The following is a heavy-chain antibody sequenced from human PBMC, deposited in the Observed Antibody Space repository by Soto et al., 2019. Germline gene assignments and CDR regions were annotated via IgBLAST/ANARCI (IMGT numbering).Heavy chain of an antibody. CDR1: GGTFSSYA. CDR2: IIPIFGTA. V-gene: IGHV1-69*13. Sequence: SVKVSCKASGGTFSSYAISWVRQAPGQGLEWMGGIIPIFGTANYAQKFQGRVTITADESTSTAYMELGSLRSEDTAVYYCASKSLGYCSGGSCHPPDYYYYYGMDVWGQGTTVTVSS. J-gene: IGHJ6*02. CDR3: ASKSLGYCSGGSCHPPDYYYYYGMDV. D-gene: IGHD2-15*01.